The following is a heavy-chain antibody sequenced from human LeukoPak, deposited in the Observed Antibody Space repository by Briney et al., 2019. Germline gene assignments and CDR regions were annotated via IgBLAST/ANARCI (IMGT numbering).Heavy chain of an antibody. J-gene: IGHJ4*02. CDR2: IYYSGST. CDR1: GGSISSYY. D-gene: IGHD6-19*01. V-gene: IGHV4-59*01. Sequence: PSETLSLTCTVSGGSISSYYWSWIRQPPGKGLEWIGYIYYSGSTNYNPSLKSRVTISVDTSKNQFSLKLSSVTAADTAVYYCARDLGTVAAFDYWGQGTLVTVSS. CDR3: ARDLGTVAAFDY.